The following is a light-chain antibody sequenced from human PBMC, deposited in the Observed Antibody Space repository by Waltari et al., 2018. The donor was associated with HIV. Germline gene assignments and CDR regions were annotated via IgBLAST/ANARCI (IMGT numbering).Light chain of an antibody. V-gene: IGLV1-51*01. Sequence: QSVLTQPPSVSAAPGQQVTISCSGSSSNIGNNYVSWYQQLPGTAPKLLIYDNNTRPSGIPARFSGSKSGTSATLGITGLQTGDEADYYCGTWDSSLSAVVFGGGNKLTVL. CDR1: SSNIGNNY. J-gene: IGLJ2*01. CDR3: GTWDSSLSAVV. CDR2: DNN.